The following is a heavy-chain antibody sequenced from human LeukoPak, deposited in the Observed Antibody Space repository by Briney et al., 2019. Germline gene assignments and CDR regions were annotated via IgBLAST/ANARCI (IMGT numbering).Heavy chain of an antibody. CDR2: ISTSSSYI. CDR3: ARVAYGYNYGYALDY. D-gene: IGHD5-18*01. J-gene: IGHJ4*02. V-gene: IGHV3-21*01. Sequence: GGSLRLSCAASGFTFSSYTMNWVRQAPGKGLEWVSSISTSSSYIYYADSVKGRFTISRDNAKNSLYLQMNSLRAEDTAVYYCARVAYGYNYGYALDYWGQGTLVTVSS. CDR1: GFTFSSYT.